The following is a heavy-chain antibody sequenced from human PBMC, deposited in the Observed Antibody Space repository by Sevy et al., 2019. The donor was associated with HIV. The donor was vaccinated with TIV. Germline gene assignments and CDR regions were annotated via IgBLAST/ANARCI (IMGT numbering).Heavy chain of an antibody. Sequence: GGSLRLSCAASGFTFSDYYMSWIRQAPGKGLEWVSYISSSGSTIYYADSVKGRFTISRDNAKNSLYLQMNSLRAEDTAVYYRARDITMVRGVITDYYYGMDVWGQGTTVTVSS. CDR1: GFTFSDYY. J-gene: IGHJ6*02. D-gene: IGHD3-10*01. CDR3: ARDITMVRGVITDYYYGMDV. CDR2: ISSSGSTI. V-gene: IGHV3-11*01.